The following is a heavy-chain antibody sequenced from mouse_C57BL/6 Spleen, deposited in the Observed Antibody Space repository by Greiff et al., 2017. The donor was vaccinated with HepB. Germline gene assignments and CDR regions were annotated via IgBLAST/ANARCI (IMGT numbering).Heavy chain of an antibody. CDR3: ARCYYGYGFAY. CDR2: IWSGGST. Sequence: QVQLKESGPGLVQPSQSLSITCTVSGFSLTSYGVHWVRQSPGKGLEWLGVIWSGGSTDYNAAFISRLSISKDNSKSQVFFKMNSLQADDTAIYYCARCYYGYGFAYWGQGTLVTVAA. V-gene: IGHV2-2*01. J-gene: IGHJ3*01. D-gene: IGHD2-2*01. CDR1: GFSLTSYG.